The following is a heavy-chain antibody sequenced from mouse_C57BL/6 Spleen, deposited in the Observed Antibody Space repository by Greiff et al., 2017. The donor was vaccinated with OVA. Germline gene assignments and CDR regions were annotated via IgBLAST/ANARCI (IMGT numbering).Heavy chain of an antibody. CDR3: AFTTGGAWFAY. CDR2: IYIGNGYT. CDR1: GYTFTSYG. D-gene: IGHD1-1*01. V-gene: IGHV1-58*01. Sequence: VVRPGSSVKMSCTTSGYTFTSYGINWVKQRPGQGLEWIGYIYIGNGYTEYNEKFKGKATLTSDTSSSTAYMQLSSLTSEDSAIYFCAFTTGGAWFAYWGQGTLVTVSA. J-gene: IGHJ3*01.